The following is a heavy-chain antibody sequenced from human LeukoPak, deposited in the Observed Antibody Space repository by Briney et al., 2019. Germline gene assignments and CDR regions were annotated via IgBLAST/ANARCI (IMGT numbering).Heavy chain of an antibody. J-gene: IGHJ6*03. CDR1: GFTFSSYG. D-gene: IGHD3-10*01. Sequence: PGGSLRLSCAASGFTFSSYGMHWVRQAPGKGLEWVAVISYDGSNKYYADSVRGRISISRDNSKNTLDLQMNSLRVEDTALYYCAKDSYYYASGSYSPPRHYFYYMDVWGKGTTVTVSS. V-gene: IGHV3-30*18. CDR3: AKDSYYYASGSYSPPRHYFYYMDV. CDR2: ISYDGSNK.